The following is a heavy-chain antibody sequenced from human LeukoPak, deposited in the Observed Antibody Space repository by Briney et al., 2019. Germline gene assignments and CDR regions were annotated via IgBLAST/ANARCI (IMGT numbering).Heavy chain of an antibody. D-gene: IGHD1-20*01. V-gene: IGHV4-34*01. CDR1: GGSFSGYY. Sequence: SETLSLTCAVYGGSFSGYYWSLIRQPPGKGLEWIGEINHSGSTHYNPSLKSRVTISVDTSKNQFSLKLSSVTAADTAVYYCARGRYNWNPWGQGTLVTVSS. CDR3: ARGRYNWNP. CDR2: INHSGST. J-gene: IGHJ5*02.